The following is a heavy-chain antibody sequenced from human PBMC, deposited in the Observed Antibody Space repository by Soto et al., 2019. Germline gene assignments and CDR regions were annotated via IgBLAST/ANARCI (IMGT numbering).Heavy chain of an antibody. D-gene: IGHD4-17*01. CDR2: IYYSGST. V-gene: IGHV4-61*01. CDR3: XXXXXTVTSDY. J-gene: IGHJ4*02. Sequence: QVQLQESGPGLVKPSETLSLTCTVSGGSVSSGSYYWSWIRQPPGKGLEWIGYIYYSGSTNYNPXXXXXXXXXXXXXXXXXXXXXXXXXXXXXXXXXXXXXXXTVTSDYWGQGTLVTVSS. CDR1: GGSVSSGSYY.